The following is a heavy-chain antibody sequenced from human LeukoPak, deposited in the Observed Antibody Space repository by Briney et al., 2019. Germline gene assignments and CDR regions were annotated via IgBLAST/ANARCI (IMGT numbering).Heavy chain of an antibody. CDR3: ARGARVFGVVIKVSDYYGMDV. CDR2: INHSGST. D-gene: IGHD3-3*01. J-gene: IGHJ6*02. Sequence: SETLSLTCAVYGVSFSGYYWSWIRQPPGKGLEWIGEINHSGSTNYNPSLKSRVTISVDTSKNQFSLKLSSVTAADTAVYYCARGARVFGVVIKVSDYYGMDVWGQGTTVTVSS. CDR1: GVSFSGYY. V-gene: IGHV4-34*01.